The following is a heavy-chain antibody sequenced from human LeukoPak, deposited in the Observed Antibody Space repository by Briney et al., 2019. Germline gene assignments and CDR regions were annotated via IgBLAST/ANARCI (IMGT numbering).Heavy chain of an antibody. D-gene: IGHD2-15*01. Sequence: GASVKVSCKASGGTFSSYAISWVRQAPGQGLEWMGRIIPIFGTANYAQKFQGRVTTTTDESTSTAYMELSSLRSEDTAVYYCATDDCSGGSCYLDYWGQGTLVTVSS. CDR1: GGTFSSYA. J-gene: IGHJ4*02. V-gene: IGHV1-69*05. CDR3: ATDDCSGGSCYLDY. CDR2: IIPIFGTA.